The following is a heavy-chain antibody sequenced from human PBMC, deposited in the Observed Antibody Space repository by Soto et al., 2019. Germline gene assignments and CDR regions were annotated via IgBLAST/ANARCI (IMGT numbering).Heavy chain of an antibody. Sequence: VASVKVSCKASGGTFSSYAISWVRQAPGQGLEWMGGIIPIFGTANYAQKFQGRVTITADKSTSTAYMELSSLRSEDTAVYYCARYYDSSGYYPSWFDPWGQGTMVTVYS. J-gene: IGHJ5*02. CDR1: GGTFSSYA. CDR2: IIPIFGTA. D-gene: IGHD3-22*01. CDR3: ARYYDSSGYYPSWFDP. V-gene: IGHV1-69*06.